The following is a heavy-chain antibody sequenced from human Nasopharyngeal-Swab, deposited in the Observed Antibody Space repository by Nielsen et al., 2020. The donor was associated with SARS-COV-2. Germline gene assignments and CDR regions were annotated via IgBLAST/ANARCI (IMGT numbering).Heavy chain of an antibody. D-gene: IGHD2-2*02. CDR3: ARVADCSSTSCYTGEVDY. CDR1: GGSISSHY. V-gene: IGHV4-59*11. CDR2: IYYSGST. Sequence: SETLSLTCTVSGGSISSHYWSWIRQPPGKGLEWIGYIYYSGSTNYNPSLKSRVTISVDTSKNQFSLKLSSVTAADTAVYYCARVADCSSTSCYTGEVDYWGQGTLVTVSS. J-gene: IGHJ4*02.